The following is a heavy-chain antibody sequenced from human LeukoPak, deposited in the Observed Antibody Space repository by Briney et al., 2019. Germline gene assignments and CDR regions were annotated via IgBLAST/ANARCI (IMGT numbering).Heavy chain of an antibody. Sequence: PGGSLRLSCAASGFTFSSYSMNWVRQAPGKGLEWVSSISSSSSYIYYADSVKGRFTISRDNAKNSLYLQMNSLRAEDTAVYYYARDRNILTGLDYWGQGTLVTVSS. CDR1: GFTFSSYS. J-gene: IGHJ4*02. D-gene: IGHD3-9*01. CDR2: ISSSSSYI. V-gene: IGHV3-21*01. CDR3: ARDRNILTGLDY.